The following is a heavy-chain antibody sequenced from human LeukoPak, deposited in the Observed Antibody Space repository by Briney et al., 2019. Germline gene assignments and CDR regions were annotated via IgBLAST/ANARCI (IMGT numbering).Heavy chain of an antibody. D-gene: IGHD2-15*01. J-gene: IGHJ4*02. Sequence: GGSLRLSCAASGSTFSSYSMNWVRQAPGKGLEWVSSISGSSSNIYYADSVKGRFTISRDNAKNSLYLQMNSLRAEDTAVYYCARPLGYCTSGSCFPDYWGQGTLVTVSS. CDR3: ARPLGYCTSGSCFPDY. CDR1: GSTFSSYS. V-gene: IGHV3-21*01. CDR2: ISGSSSNI.